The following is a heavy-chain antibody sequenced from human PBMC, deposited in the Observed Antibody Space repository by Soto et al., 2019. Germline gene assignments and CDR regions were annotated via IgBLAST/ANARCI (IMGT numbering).Heavy chain of an antibody. D-gene: IGHD4-4*01. CDR3: ARGSAVPTRRWMDV. CDR2: IYYSGST. J-gene: IGHJ6*02. V-gene: IGHV4-59*01. CDR1: GGTISTYY. Sequence: QVRLQESGPGLVKPSETLSLTCTVSGGTISTYYWNWIRQPPGKGLEWIGYIYYSGSTNYNPSPGGRAILSVDTSKSWFSLRLDSLTAEDTAVYYCARGSAVPTRRWMDVWGQGTTVTVSS.